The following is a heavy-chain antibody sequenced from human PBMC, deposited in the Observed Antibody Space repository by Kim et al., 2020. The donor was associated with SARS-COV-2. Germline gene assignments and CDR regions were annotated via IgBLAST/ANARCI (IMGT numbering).Heavy chain of an antibody. CDR2: ISYDGSNK. CDR3: ARGRSGYYHFDY. J-gene: IGHJ4*02. Sequence: GGSLRLSCAASGFTFSSYAMHWVRQAPGKGLEWVAVISYDGSNKYYADSVKGRFTISRDNSKNTLYLQMNSLRAEDTAVYYCARGRSGYYHFDYWGQGTLVTVSS. V-gene: IGHV3-30*04. CDR1: GFTFSSYA. D-gene: IGHD3-3*01.